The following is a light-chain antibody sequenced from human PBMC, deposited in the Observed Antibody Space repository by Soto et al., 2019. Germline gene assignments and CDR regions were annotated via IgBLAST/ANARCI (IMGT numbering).Light chain of an antibody. CDR1: SSDIGAYDY. V-gene: IGLV2-14*03. J-gene: IGLJ1*01. CDR3: QSYDSRLSAYV. CDR2: TNN. Sequence: QSVLTQPASLSGSPGQSITISCTGTSSDIGAYDYVSWFQQHPGKAPKLLVYTNNNRPSGVPDRFSGSKSGTSASLAITGLQAEDEADYYCQSYDSRLSAYVFGTGTKVTVL.